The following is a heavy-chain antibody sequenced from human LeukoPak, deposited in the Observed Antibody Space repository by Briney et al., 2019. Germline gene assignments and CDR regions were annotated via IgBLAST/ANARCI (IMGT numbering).Heavy chain of an antibody. CDR1: GGSFSGYY. CDR3: ARGRPGQLDY. V-gene: IGHV4-34*01. CDR2: INHSGST. J-gene: IGHJ4*02. Sequence: PSETLSLTCAVYGGSFSGYYWSWIRQPPGKGLEWIGEINHSGSTNYNPSLKSRVTISVDTSKNQFSLKLSSVTAADTAVYYCARGRPGQLDYWGQGTLVTVSS. D-gene: IGHD1-14*01.